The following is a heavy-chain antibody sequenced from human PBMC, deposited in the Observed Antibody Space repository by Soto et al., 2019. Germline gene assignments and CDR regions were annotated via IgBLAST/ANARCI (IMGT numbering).Heavy chain of an antibody. CDR1: GFSFSSYN. CDR2: IHSSSSII. V-gene: IGHV3-48*02. J-gene: IGHJ4*01. Sequence: LSLSCAASGFSFSSYNMNWVRQAPGKGLEWVSFIHSSSSIIYYADSVKGRFTISRDNAKNSLYLQMNSLRDEDTAVYYCARDRGYTYGFDFWGQGALVTVSS. D-gene: IGHD5-18*01. CDR3: ARDRGYTYGFDF.